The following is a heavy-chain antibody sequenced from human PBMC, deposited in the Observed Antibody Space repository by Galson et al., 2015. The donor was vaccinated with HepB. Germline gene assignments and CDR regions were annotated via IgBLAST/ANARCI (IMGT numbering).Heavy chain of an antibody. V-gene: IGHV3-48*01. J-gene: IGHJ5*02. D-gene: IGHD3-3*01. Sequence: SLRLSCAASGFTFSRYNMNWLSQVPGKGLEWISYISATSSTIEYADSVKGRFTISRDNAKNSLFLQMSSLRVEDTAVYYCARDSRATFGEPNWFDPWGQRTLVTVSS. CDR3: ARDSRATFGEPNWFDP. CDR2: ISATSSTI. CDR1: GFTFSRYN.